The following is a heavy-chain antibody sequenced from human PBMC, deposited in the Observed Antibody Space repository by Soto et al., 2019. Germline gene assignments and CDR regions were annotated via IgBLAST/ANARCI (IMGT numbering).Heavy chain of an antibody. J-gene: IGHJ6*02. CDR3: ARGPTLIAAAGARYYYGMDV. D-gene: IGHD6-13*01. CDR2: IIPIFGTA. CDR1: GGTFSSYA. V-gene: IGHV1-69*12. Sequence: QVQLVQSGAEVKKPGSSVKVSCKASGGTFSSYAISWVRQAPGQGLEWMGGIIPIFGTANYAQKFRGRVTITADESTSTAYMELSSLRSEDTAVYYCARGPTLIAAAGARYYYGMDVWGQGTTVTVSS.